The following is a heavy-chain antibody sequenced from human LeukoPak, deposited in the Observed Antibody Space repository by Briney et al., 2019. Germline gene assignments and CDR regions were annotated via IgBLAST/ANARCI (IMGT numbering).Heavy chain of an antibody. CDR3: AKGTIVLMVYANGFGY. CDR2: ISGSGGST. D-gene: IGHD2-8*01. Sequence: GGSLRLSCAASGFTFSSYAMSWVRQAPGKGLEWVSAISGSGGSTYYADSVKGRFTISRVNSKNTLYLQMNSLRAEDTAVYYCAKGTIVLMVYANGFGYWGQGTLVTVSS. J-gene: IGHJ4*02. V-gene: IGHV3-23*01. CDR1: GFTFSSYA.